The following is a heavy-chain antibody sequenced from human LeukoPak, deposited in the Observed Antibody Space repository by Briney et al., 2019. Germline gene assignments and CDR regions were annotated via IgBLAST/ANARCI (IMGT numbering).Heavy chain of an antibody. J-gene: IGHJ4*02. CDR1: GFTFSSYA. D-gene: IGHD3-9*01. CDR2: ISGSGGST. CDR3: AKSSTYYDILTGYLGHYFDY. V-gene: IGHV3-23*01. Sequence: GGSLRLSYAASGFTFSSYAMSWVRQAPGKGLEWVSAISGSGGSTYYADSVKGRFTISRDNSKNTLYLQMNSLRAEDTAVYYCAKSSTYYDILTGYLGHYFDYWGQGTLVTVSS.